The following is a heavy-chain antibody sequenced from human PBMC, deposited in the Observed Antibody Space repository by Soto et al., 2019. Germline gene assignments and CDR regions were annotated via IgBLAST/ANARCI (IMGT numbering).Heavy chain of an antibody. CDR1: WDSVCSNSWA. CDR2: TYYRSKWYN. D-gene: IGHD3-22*01. V-gene: IGHV6-1*01. J-gene: IGHJ6*02. Sequence: PALSISCAISWDSVCSNSWASNWFRQSPSRGLEWLGRTYYRSKWYNDYAVSGKSRITINPDTSKNQFSLQLNSVTPEDTAVYYCARDNYDSSGYSPAPYYYYYGMDVWGQGPRSPS. CDR3: ARDNYDSSGYSPAPYYYYYGMDV.